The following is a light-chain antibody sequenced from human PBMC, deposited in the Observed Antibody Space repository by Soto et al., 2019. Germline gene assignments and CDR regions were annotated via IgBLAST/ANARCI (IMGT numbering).Light chain of an antibody. CDR3: SSFTSSSTLV. Sequence: QSVLTQPASVSGSPGQSITVSCTGTSCDVGGYHYVSWYQLHPGKAPKLMIYEVSNRPSGVSNRFSGSKSANTASLTISGLQAEDEADYYCSSFTSSSTLVFGTGTKLTVL. J-gene: IGLJ1*01. CDR1: SCDVGGYHY. V-gene: IGLV2-14*01. CDR2: EVS.